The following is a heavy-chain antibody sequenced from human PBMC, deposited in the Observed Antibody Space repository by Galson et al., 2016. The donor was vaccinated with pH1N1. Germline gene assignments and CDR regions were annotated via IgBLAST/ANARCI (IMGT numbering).Heavy chain of an antibody. V-gene: IGHV3-33*01. Sequence: SLRLSCAVSGFTFSDYGMHWVRQAPGKGLEWVALIWYDGSHEQYVDSVKGRFTISRDNSRSTLYLQMNSLRVQDTAVYYCARWARGNGGWYYYLGYWGQGTLVTVSS. CDR2: IWYDGSHE. CDR3: ARWARGNGGWYYYLGY. J-gene: IGHJ4*02. CDR1: GFTFSDYG. D-gene: IGHD6-19*01.